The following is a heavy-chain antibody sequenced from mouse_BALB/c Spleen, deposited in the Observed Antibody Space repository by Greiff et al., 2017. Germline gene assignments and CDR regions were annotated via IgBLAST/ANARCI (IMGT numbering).Heavy chain of an antibody. D-gene: IGHD2-1*01. V-gene: IGHV1S22*01. Sequence: LQQPGSELVRPGASVKLSCKASGYTFTSYWLHWVKQRHGQGLEWIGNIYPGSGSTNYDEKFKSKGTLTVDTSSSTAYMHLSSLTSEDSAVFYCTRGGGNRAMDNWGQGTSVTVSS. J-gene: IGHJ4*01. CDR2: IYPGSGST. CDR1: GYTFTSYW. CDR3: TRGGGNRAMDN.